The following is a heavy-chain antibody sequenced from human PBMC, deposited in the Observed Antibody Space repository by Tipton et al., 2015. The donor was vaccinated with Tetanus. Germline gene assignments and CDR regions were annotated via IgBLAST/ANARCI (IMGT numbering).Heavy chain of an antibody. CDR2: IDSDGRGT. V-gene: IGHV3-74*01. CDR1: GFTFSTYW. J-gene: IGHJ6*02. CDR3: VRVLKGAKCSRSSCYGYGMDV. Sequence: SLRLSCEASGFTFSTYWMHWVRQAPGKGLVWVSRIDSDGRGTTYADSVKGRFTISRDNAKNTLYLQMNSLRAEDTAVYYCVRVLKGAKCSRSSCYGYGMDVWGQGTTVPVSS. D-gene: IGHD2-2*01.